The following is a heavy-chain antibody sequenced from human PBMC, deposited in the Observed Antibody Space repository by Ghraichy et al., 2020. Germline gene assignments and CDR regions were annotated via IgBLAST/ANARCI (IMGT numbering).Heavy chain of an antibody. J-gene: IGHJ4*02. D-gene: IGHD4-17*01. V-gene: IGHV4-39*01. CDR1: GGPISSSSYY. CDR3: ARPKRLGAGNYYFDY. CDR2: VYYSGST. Sequence: ESLNISCTVSGGPISSSSYYWGWIRQSPGKGLEWIGNVYYSGSTFYNPSLKSRVTISLDTSKNQFSLKLGSVTAADTAVYFCARPKRLGAGNYYFDYWGQGSLVTVSS.